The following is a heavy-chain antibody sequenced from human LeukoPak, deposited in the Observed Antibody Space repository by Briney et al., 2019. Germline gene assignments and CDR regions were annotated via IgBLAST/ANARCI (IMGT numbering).Heavy chain of an antibody. V-gene: IGHV4-38-2*02. CDR2: IYHSGST. CDR3: ARFVYTSSSRNPFDY. J-gene: IGHJ4*02. Sequence: PSETLSLTCTVSGYSISSGYYWGWIRPPPGKGLEWIGSIYHSGSTYYNPSLKSRVTISVDTSKNQFSLKVTSVTAADTALYFCARFVYTSSSRNPFDYWGQGTLVTVSS. CDR1: GYSISSGYY. D-gene: IGHD6-6*01.